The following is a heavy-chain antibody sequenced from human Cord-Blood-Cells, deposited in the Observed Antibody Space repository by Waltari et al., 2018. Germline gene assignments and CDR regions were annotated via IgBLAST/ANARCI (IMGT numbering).Heavy chain of an antibody. J-gene: IGHJ4*02. Sequence: QLQLQESGPGLVKPSETLSPTCTVSGGSISSSSYYWGWIRQPPGTGPEWIGSIDYSGGTSYPPSHTGRVTVSVDTSNNQFSLSLSSVTAADTAVYSCARHLYFDWLVDDWGQGTLVSVSS. CDR2: IDYSGGT. V-gene: IGHV4-39*01. D-gene: IGHD3-9*01. CDR3: ARHLYFDWLVDD. CDR1: GGSISSSSYY.